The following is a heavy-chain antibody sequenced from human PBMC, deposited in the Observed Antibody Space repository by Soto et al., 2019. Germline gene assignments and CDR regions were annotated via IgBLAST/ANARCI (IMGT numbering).Heavy chain of an antibody. J-gene: IGHJ6*02. Sequence: GASVKVSCKASGGSLSNYGISWVRQAPGQGLEWMGGIVPVFGTANYAQKFQGRVTITADESTSIVYMEVSSLRSEDTAVYYCASVLELHYYYGMDVWGQGTTVTVSS. D-gene: IGHD1-7*01. CDR3: ASVLELHYYYGMDV. CDR1: GGSLSNYG. V-gene: IGHV1-69*13. CDR2: IVPVFGTA.